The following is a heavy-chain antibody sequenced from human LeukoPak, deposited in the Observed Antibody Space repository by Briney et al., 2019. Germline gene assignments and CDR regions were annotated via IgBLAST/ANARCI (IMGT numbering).Heavy chain of an antibody. D-gene: IGHD5-12*01. J-gene: IGHJ3*02. CDR2: INSGGSKT. CDR3: ARPIRGYDGFDI. Sequence: GGSLRLSCAASGFTFTNYRMYWVRQAPGKGLVWVSRINSGGSKTNYADSVNGRFTISRDNAKNTLYLEMRSVRAEDTAMYYCARPIRGYDGFDIWGQGTMVTVSS. CDR1: GFTFTNYR. V-gene: IGHV3-74*01.